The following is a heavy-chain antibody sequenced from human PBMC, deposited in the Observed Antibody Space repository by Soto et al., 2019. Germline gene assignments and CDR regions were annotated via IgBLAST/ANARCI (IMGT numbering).Heavy chain of an antibody. Sequence: GGSLRLSCAASGFPFSSSWMDWVRQAPGKGLEWVANIKGDGSQTSYVGSVKGRFTVSRDNAENTLFLQMSSLRVEDTAVYYCSWSLNYWGQGILVTVSS. V-gene: IGHV3-7*01. J-gene: IGHJ4*02. CDR1: GFPFSSSW. CDR2: IKGDGSQT. D-gene: IGHD1-26*01. CDR3: SWSLNY.